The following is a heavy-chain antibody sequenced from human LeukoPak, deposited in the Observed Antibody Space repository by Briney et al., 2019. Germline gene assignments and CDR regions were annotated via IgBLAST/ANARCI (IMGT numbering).Heavy chain of an antibody. CDR3: ARAHNWKYGSFDF. D-gene: IGHD1-7*01. V-gene: IGHV3-30*02. CDR2: IRYDGSNK. J-gene: IGHJ4*02. Sequence: GGSLRLSCAASGFTFSSYGMHWVRQAPGKGLEWVAFIRYDGSNKYYADSVKGRFTISRDNSKNTLYLQMNSLRAEDTAVYYCARAHNWKYGSFDFWGQGTLVTVSS. CDR1: GFTFSSYG.